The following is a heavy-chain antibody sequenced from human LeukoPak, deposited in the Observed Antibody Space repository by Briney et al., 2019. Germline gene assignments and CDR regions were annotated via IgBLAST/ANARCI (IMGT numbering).Heavy chain of an antibody. CDR3: ARDRKTYSGYEFDY. CDR1: GFTFDDYA. V-gene: IGHV3-43D*03. J-gene: IGHJ4*02. CDR2: ISWDGGST. D-gene: IGHD5-12*01. Sequence: GGSLRLSCAASGFTFDDYAMHWVRQAPGKGLEWVSLISWDGGSTYYADSVKGRFTISRDNSKNSLYLQMNSLRAEDTAVYYCARDRKTYSGYEFDYWGQGTLVTVSS.